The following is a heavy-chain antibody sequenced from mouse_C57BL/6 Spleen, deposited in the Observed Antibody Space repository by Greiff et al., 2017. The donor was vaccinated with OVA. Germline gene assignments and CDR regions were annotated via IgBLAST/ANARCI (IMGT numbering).Heavy chain of an antibody. CDR3: ARSRTAQATWFAY. J-gene: IGHJ3*01. CDR2: IDPSDSYT. CDR1: GYTFTSCW. Sequence: QVQLQQPGAELVKPGASVKLSCKASGYTFTSCWMQWVKQRPGQGLEWIGEIDPSDSYTNYNQKFKGKATLTVDTSSSTAYMQLSSLTSEDSAVYYCARSRTAQATWFAYWGQGTLVTVSA. V-gene: IGHV1-50*01. D-gene: IGHD3-2*02.